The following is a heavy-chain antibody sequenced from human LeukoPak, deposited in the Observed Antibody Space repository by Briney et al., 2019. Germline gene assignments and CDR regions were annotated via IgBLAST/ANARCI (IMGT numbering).Heavy chain of an antibody. CDR2: INSDGSST. CDR1: GFTFSSYW. J-gene: IGHJ2*01. D-gene: IGHD3-10*01. Sequence: SGGSLRLSCAASGFTFSSYWMHWVRQAPGKGLVWVSRINSDGSSTSYADSVKGRFTISRDNAKNTLYLQMNSLRAEDTAVYYCARVGDHFHWYLDLWGRGTLVTVSS. V-gene: IGHV3-74*01. CDR3: ARVGDHFHWYLDL.